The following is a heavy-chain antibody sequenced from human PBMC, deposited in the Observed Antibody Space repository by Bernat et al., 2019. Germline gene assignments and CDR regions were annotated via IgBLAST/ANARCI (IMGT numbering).Heavy chain of an antibody. D-gene: IGHD1-7*01. J-gene: IGHJ4*02. CDR3: ARANWNYDVDY. CDR1: GFTFSSYS. CDR2: ISSCSSYI. Sequence: EVQLVESGGGLVKPGGSLRLSCAASGFTFSSYSMNWVRRAPGKGLEWVSSISSCSSYIYYADSVKGRFTISRDNAKNSLYLQMNSLRAEDTAVYYCARANWNYDVDYWGQGTLVTVSS. V-gene: IGHV3-21*01.